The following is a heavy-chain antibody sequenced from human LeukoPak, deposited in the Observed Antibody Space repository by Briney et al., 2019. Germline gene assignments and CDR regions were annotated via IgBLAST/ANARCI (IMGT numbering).Heavy chain of an antibody. D-gene: IGHD3-10*01. CDR2: INSDGSST. J-gene: IGHJ4*02. CDR1: GFTFSSYW. CDR3: AKDQRFGDLDDY. V-gene: IGHV3-74*01. Sequence: GGSLRLSCAASGFTFSSYWMHWVRQAPGKGLVWVSRINSDGSSTSYADSVKGRFTISRHNAKNTLYLQMNSLRAEDTAVYYCAKDQRFGDLDDYRGQGTLVTVSS.